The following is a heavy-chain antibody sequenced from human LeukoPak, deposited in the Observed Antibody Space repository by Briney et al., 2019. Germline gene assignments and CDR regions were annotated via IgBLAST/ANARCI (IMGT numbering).Heavy chain of an antibody. CDR3: ARVGEGYYGGRVFDY. CDR2: IYYSGNT. CDR1: GGSISSYF. Sequence: SETLSLTCTISGGSISSYFWIWIRQPPGKGLEWIGYIYYSGNTNSNPSLKSRVTISLDTSKNQFFLKLSSVTAADTAVYYCARVGEGYYGGRVFDYWGQGSLVTVSS. V-gene: IGHV4-59*01. J-gene: IGHJ4*02. D-gene: IGHD3-10*01.